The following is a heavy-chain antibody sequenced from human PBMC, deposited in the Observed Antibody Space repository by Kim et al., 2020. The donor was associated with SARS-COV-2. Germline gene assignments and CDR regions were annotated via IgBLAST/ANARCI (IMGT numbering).Heavy chain of an antibody. CDR3: TTDLPFCSGWYGPRTCDY. J-gene: IGHJ4*02. Sequence: GGSLRLSCAASGFTFSNAWMSWVRQAPGKGLEWVGRIKSKTDGGTTDYAAPVKGRFTISRDDSKNTLYLQMNSLKTEDTAVYYCTTDLPFCSGWYGPRTCDYWGQGTLVTVSS. CDR2: IKSKTDGGTT. CDR1: GFTFSNAW. V-gene: IGHV3-15*01. D-gene: IGHD6-19*01.